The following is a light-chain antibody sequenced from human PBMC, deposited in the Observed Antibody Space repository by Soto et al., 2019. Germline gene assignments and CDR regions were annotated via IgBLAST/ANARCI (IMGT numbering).Light chain of an antibody. CDR3: ETWNSDTRV. CDR2: LEGSGSY. Sequence: QSVLTQSSSASASLGSSVKLTCTLNSGHSTYIIAWHQHQPGKAPRYLMKLEGSGSYNKGSGVPDRFSGSSSGADRYLTISHLLSVDGADYYFETWNSDTRVFGGGTQVTVL. J-gene: IGLJ2*01. V-gene: IGLV4-60*03. CDR1: SGHSTYI.